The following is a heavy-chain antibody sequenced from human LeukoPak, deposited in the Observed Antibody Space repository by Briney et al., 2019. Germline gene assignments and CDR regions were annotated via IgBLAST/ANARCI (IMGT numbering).Heavy chain of an antibody. D-gene: IGHD6-19*01. J-gene: IGHJ4*02. CDR2: ISWDGGYT. CDR3: AKDDRAVAGTGYFDY. CDR1: GFTFEDYA. Sequence: GGSLRLSCAASGFTFEDYAMHGVRQAPGKVLEWVSVISWDGGYTYYADSVQGRFTISRDNSKSSLYLQMNSLRTEDTALYYCAKDDRAVAGTGYFDYWGQGTLVPVSS. V-gene: IGHV3-43D*03.